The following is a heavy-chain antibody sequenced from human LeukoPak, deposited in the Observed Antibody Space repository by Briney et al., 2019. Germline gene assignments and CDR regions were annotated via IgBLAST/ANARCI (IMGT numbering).Heavy chain of an antibody. CDR2: IYHSGST. J-gene: IGHJ4*02. V-gene: IGHV4-38-2*02. CDR3: AGIAVAGNIY. CDR1: CYSISSGYY. Sequence: SETLSLTCTVSCYSISSGYYWGWIRQPPGKGLEWIGSIYHSGSTYYNPSLKSRVTTSVDTSKNQFSLKLSSVTAADTAVYYCAGIAVAGNIYWGQGTLVTVSS. D-gene: IGHD6-19*01.